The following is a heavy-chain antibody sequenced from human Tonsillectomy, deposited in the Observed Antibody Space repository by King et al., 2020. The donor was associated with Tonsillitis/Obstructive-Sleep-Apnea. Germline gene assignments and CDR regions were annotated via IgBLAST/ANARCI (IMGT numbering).Heavy chain of an antibody. D-gene: IGHD1-14*01. CDR2: IYPGDSDT. V-gene: IGHV5-51*03. J-gene: IGHJ6*02. Sequence: VQLVESGAEVKKPGESLKISCNGSGYSFSSYWIAWVRQMPGKGLDWMGVIYPGDSDTRYSPSLQGQVTISAEKSINTAYLQWSSLTASDTAIYYCARSRDNRSPSGPSYFVMDAWGQGTTVTVSS. CDR3: ARSRDNRSPSGPSYFVMDA. CDR1: GYSFSSYW.